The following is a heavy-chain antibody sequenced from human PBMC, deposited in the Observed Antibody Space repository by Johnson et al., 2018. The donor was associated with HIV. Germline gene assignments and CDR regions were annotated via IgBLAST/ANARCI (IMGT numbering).Heavy chain of an antibody. D-gene: IGHD5-18*01. J-gene: IGHJ3*02. Sequence: MLLVESGGGVVRPGGSLRLSCAASGFTFDDHGMSWVRQGSGKGLEWVSGINWTGGRTGYADSVKVRFTISRDNAKKSLYLHMNSLRAEDTALYYCLRCVGVYGYDECDAFDIWGQGTMVTISS. CDR3: LRCVGVYGYDECDAFDI. CDR2: INWTGGRT. CDR1: GFTFDDHG. V-gene: IGHV3-20*04.